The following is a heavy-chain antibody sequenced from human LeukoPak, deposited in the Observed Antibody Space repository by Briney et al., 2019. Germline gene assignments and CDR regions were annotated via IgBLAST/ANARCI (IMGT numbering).Heavy chain of an antibody. V-gene: IGHV4-61*01. CDR2: IYYSGST. CDR1: GGSVSSGSYY. CDR3: AREIVATTPHLINWFDP. D-gene: IGHD5-12*01. J-gene: IGHJ5*02. Sequence: PSETLSLTCTVSGGSVSSGSYYWSWIRQPPGKGLVWIGYIYYSGSTNYNPSLKSRVTISVDTSKNQFSLKLSSVTAADTAGYYCAREIVATTPHLINWFDPWGQGTLVTVSS.